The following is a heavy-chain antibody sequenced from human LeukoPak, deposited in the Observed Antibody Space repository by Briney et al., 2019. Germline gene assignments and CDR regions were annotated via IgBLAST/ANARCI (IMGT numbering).Heavy chain of an antibody. CDR1: GFTFSSYN. D-gene: IGHD6-6*01. Sequence: GGSLRLSCAASGFTFSSYNMNWVRQAPGKGLEWVSYISSSSSTIYYADSVKGRFTISRDNAKNSLYLQMNSLRAEDTAVYYCAKTPRYIAARQSHFDYWGQGTLVTVSS. CDR3: AKTPRYIAARQSHFDY. V-gene: IGHV3-48*01. J-gene: IGHJ4*02. CDR2: ISSSSSTI.